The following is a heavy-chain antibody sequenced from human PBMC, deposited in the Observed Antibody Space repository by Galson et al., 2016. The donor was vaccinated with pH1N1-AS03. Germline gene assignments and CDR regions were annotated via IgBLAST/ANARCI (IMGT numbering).Heavy chain of an antibody. Sequence: ETLSLTCSVSSGSISGYYWSWIRQPPGKGLEWIGYIYYTGMTNYNPSLKSRVTISVDTSKNQLSLKLSSVTAADTAIYYCARQNGHRLLWDYWGQGTLVTVSS. J-gene: IGHJ4*02. CDR1: SGSISGYY. CDR2: IYYTGMT. CDR3: ARQNGHRLLWDY. D-gene: IGHD2-8*01. V-gene: IGHV4-59*08.